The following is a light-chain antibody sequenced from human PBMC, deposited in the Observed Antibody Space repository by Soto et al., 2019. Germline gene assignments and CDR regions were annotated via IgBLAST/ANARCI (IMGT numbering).Light chain of an antibody. J-gene: IGKJ1*01. CDR2: GAS. V-gene: IGKV3-15*01. CDR1: HSVRNN. Sequence: EIVMTQSPATLSVSPGERATRSCRASHSVRNNLAWYQQKPGQAPRLLIYGASTRATSIPARFSGSGSGTEFTLTISSLLSEDFAVYYCQQYNNWPRTFGQGTKVEIK. CDR3: QQYNNWPRT.